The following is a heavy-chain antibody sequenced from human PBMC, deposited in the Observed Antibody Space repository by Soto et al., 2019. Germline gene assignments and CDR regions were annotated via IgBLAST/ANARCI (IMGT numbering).Heavy chain of an antibody. CDR2: ISGSGGST. D-gene: IGHD6-6*01. J-gene: IGHJ4*02. CDR1: GFTFSSYA. Sequence: GWSLRLSCAASGFTFSSYAMSWVRQAPGKGLEWVSAISGSGGSTYYADSVKGRFTISRDNSKNTLYLQMNSLRAEDTAVYYCAAQRGFIAAKTLDYWGQGTLVTVSS. CDR3: AAQRGFIAAKTLDY. V-gene: IGHV3-23*01.